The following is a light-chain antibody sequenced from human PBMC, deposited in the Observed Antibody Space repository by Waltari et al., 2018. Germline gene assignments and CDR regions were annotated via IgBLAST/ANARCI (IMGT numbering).Light chain of an antibody. Sequence: SSELTQDPAVSVALGQTVSITCQGDSLGTYFATWYQQKPGQAPVLVFYGENNRPSGIPDRFSASRSGNTASLFITGAQAEDEADYYCQSRDSSANGVFGGGTKLTVL. CDR2: GEN. J-gene: IGLJ3*02. CDR3: QSRDSSANGV. CDR1: SLGTYF. V-gene: IGLV3-19*01.